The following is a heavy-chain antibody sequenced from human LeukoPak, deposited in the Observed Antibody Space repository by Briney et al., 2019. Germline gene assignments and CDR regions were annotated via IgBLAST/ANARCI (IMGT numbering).Heavy chain of an antibody. Sequence: SVKVSCKASGYTFTSYGISWVRQAPGQGLGWMGGIIPIFGTANYAQKFQGRVTITADESTSTAYMELSGLRSEDTAVYYCARGGRPTKYYFDYWGQGTLVTVSS. CDR3: ARGGRPTKYYFDY. J-gene: IGHJ4*02. CDR1: GYTFTSYG. V-gene: IGHV1-69*13. D-gene: IGHD3-16*01. CDR2: IIPIFGTA.